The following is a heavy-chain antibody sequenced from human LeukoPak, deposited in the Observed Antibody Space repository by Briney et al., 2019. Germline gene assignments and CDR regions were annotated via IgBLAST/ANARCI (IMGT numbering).Heavy chain of an antibody. CDR2: IRSEAYGGTT. Sequence: GRSLRLSCTASGFTFRDHAMTWVRQAPGKGLEWVGFIRSEAYGGTTEYATSVKGRFIISRDDLTSIAYLRMNSLKTEDTAVYYCSRGPINLWVYDVMDVWGEGTTVIVSS. D-gene: IGHD1-26*01. CDR3: SRGPINLWVYDVMDV. V-gene: IGHV3-49*04. CDR1: GFTFRDHA. J-gene: IGHJ6*04.